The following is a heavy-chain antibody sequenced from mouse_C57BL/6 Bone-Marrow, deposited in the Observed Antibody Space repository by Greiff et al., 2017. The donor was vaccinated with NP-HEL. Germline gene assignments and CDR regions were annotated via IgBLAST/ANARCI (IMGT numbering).Heavy chain of an antibody. CDR2: INPNNGGT. J-gene: IGHJ2*01. D-gene: IGHD5-5*01. CDR3: AIPTSDY. Sequence: EVQLQQSGPELVKPGASVKISCKASGYTFTDYYMNWVKQSHGKSLEWIGDINPNNGGTSYNQKFKGKATLTVDKSSSTAYMELRSLTSEDSAVYYCAIPTSDYWGQGTTLTVSS. V-gene: IGHV1-26*01. CDR1: GYTFTDYY.